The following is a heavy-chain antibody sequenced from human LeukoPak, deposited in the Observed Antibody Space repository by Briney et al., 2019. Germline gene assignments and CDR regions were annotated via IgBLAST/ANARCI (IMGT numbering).Heavy chain of an antibody. D-gene: IGHD1-26*01. CDR2: ISSSSSTI. J-gene: IGHJ4*02. Sequence: GGSLSLFCAASGFTFSSYSMNWVRQAPGKGLEWVSYISSSSSTIYYADSVKGRFTISRDNAKNSLYLQMNSLRAEDTAVCYCARVTLSGSYVGDYWGQRTLVTVSS. CDR3: ARVTLSGSYVGDY. V-gene: IGHV3-48*01. CDR1: GFTFSSYS.